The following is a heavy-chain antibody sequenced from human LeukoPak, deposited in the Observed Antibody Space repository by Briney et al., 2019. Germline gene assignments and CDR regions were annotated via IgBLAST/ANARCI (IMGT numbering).Heavy chain of an antibody. J-gene: IGHJ6*03. CDR2: IYYSGST. V-gene: IGHV4-59*12. D-gene: IGHD3-22*01. CDR3: VRDHYYYDSSGDYQYYYMDV. Sequence: SETLSLTCTVSGGSISSYYWSWIRQPPGKGLEWIGYIYYSGSTNYNPSLKSRVTISVDKSKNQFSLKLSPVSAADTAVYYCVRDHYYYDSSGDYQYYYMDVWGKGTTVTVSS. CDR1: GGSISSYY.